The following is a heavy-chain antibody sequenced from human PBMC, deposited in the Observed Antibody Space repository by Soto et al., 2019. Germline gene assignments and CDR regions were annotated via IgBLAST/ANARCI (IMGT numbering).Heavy chain of an antibody. CDR2: ISSSSSYI. J-gene: IGHJ6*03. CDR3: ARDLKQQLEWYYYYMDV. CDR1: GFTFSSYS. Sequence: GGSLRLSCAASGFTFSSYSMNWVRQAPGKGLEWVSSISSSSSYIYYADSVKGRFTISRDNAKNSLYLQMNSLRAEDTAVYYCARDLKQQLEWYYYYMDVWGKGTTVTVSS. D-gene: IGHD6-13*01. V-gene: IGHV3-21*01.